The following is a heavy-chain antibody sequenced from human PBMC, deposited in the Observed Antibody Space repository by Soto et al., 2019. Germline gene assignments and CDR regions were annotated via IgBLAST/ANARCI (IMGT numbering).Heavy chain of an antibody. J-gene: IGHJ6*02. Sequence: GLPLKVRWKAAGGNFVGYCSGLVRPMPGKGLEWMGIIYPGDSDSRYSPSFQGQVTISADKSISTVYLQWRSLKASDTAMYYCARQIGNYETGLDVWGQGTTVTGSS. V-gene: IGHV5-51*01. CDR3: ARQIGNYETGLDV. CDR1: GGNFVGYC. CDR2: IYPGDSDS. D-gene: IGHD4-4*01.